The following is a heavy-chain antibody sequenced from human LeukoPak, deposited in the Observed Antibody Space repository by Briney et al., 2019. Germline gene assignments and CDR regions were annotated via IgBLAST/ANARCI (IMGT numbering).Heavy chain of an antibody. CDR1: GFTFSRYS. Sequence: GGSLRLSCAASGFTFSRYSMNWVRQAPGKGLEWVSYITSSSGTIYYADSVKGRFTISRDNAKNSLYLQMNSLRAEDTAVYYCARAGGSYQVFDYWGQGTLVTVSS. V-gene: IGHV3-48*01. D-gene: IGHD1-26*01. CDR2: ITSSSGTI. CDR3: ARAGGSYQVFDY. J-gene: IGHJ4*02.